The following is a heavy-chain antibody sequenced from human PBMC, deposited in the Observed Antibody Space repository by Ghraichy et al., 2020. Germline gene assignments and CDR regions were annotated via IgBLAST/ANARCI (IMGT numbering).Heavy chain of an antibody. Sequence: GGSLRLSCAASGFTFSSYAMHWVRQAPGKGLEWVSAISSNGGSTYYADSVKGRFTISRDNSKNTLYLQMNSLRAEDTAVYYCVKGSLITMIVVVFTGDYFYCLLQGTLVT. V-gene: IGHV3-64D*06. CDR3: VKGSLITMIVVVFTGDYFYC. J-gene: IGHJ4*02. CDR1: GFTFSSYA. D-gene: IGHD3-22*01. CDR2: ISSNGGST.